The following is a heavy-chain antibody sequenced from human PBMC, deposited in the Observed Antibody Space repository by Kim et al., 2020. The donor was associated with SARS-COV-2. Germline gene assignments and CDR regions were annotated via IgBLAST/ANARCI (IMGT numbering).Heavy chain of an antibody. V-gene: IGHV3-21*06. J-gene: IGHJ4*02. CDR3: ARLADLEYFDY. D-gene: IGHD1-1*01. Sequence: GGSLRLSCAASGFRFRGSTMAWVRQAPGTGLEWVSSISSSSSYIYYSDSLKGRFTISRDNAKSSIYLQMNSLRAEDTAVYFCARLADLEYFDYWGQGILVIVSS. CDR2: ISSSSSYI. CDR1: GFRFRGST.